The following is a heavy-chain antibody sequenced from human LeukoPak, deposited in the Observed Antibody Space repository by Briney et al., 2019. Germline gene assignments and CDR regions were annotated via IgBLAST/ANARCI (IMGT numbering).Heavy chain of an antibody. Sequence: PGESLKISCKGSGYSFTSYWIGWVRQMPGKGLEWMGIIYPRDSTTRYSPAFEGQVTISVDKSITTAYLQWSSLQASDTAIYYCARRAIIQGTSALDFWGQGTVVTVSS. V-gene: IGHV5-51*03. CDR1: GYSFTSYW. D-gene: IGHD3-3*01. J-gene: IGHJ4*02. CDR3: ARRAIIQGTSALDF. CDR2: IYPRDSTT.